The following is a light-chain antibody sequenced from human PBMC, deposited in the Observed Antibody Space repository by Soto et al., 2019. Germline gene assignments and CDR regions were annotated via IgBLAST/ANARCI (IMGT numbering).Light chain of an antibody. V-gene: IGLV2-11*01. CDR3: CSYAGAFIYV. CDR2: DVS. CDR1: SSDVGGYSY. Sequence: QSVLTQPRSVSGSPGHSVTISCTGTSSDVGGYSYVSWYQQHPGKAPKLLISDVSKRPSGVPDRFSGSKFGNTASLTISGLQAEDGADYYCCSYAGAFIYVFGSGTKVTVL. J-gene: IGLJ1*01.